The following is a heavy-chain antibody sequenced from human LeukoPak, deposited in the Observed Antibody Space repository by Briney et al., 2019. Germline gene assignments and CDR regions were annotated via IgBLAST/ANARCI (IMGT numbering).Heavy chain of an antibody. CDR2: INPNSGGT. V-gene: IGHV1-2*02. CDR1: GYTFTGYY. D-gene: IGHD3-3*01. CDR3: ATCWEWLPIDAFDI. J-gene: IGHJ3*02. Sequence: GASVKVSYKASGYTFTGYYMHWVRQAPGQGLEWMGWINPNSGGTNYAQKFQGRVTMTRDTSISTAYMELSRLRSDDTAVYYCATCWEWLPIDAFDIWGQGTMVTVSS.